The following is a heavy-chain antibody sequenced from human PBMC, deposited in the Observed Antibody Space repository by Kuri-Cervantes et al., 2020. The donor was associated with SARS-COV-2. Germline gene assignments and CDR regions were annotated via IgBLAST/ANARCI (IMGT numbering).Heavy chain of an antibody. J-gene: IGHJ6*03. Sequence: GSLRLSCTVSGGSISSHYWSWIRQPPGKGLEWIGYIYYSGSTNYNPSLKSRVTISVDTSKNQFSLKLSSVTAADTAVYYCARDVKYDFWSGSPYYYYYMDVWGKGTTVTVSS. CDR2: IYYSGST. CDR3: ARDVKYDFWSGSPYYYYYMDV. V-gene: IGHV4-59*11. D-gene: IGHD3-3*01. CDR1: GGSISSHY.